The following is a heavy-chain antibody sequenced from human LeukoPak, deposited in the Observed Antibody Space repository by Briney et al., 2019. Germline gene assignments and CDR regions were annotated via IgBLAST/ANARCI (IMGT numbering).Heavy chain of an antibody. D-gene: IGHD6-6*01. V-gene: IGHV3-7*01. CDR3: ARAPSGTRLYYYYYYMDV. Sequence: PGGSLRLSCAASGFSLSRYWMSWVRQAPGKGLEWVANIKEDGSEKYYVDSVKGRFTISRDNAKNSLYLQMNSLRAEDTAVYYCARAPSGTRLYYYYYYMDVWGKGTTVTVSS. J-gene: IGHJ6*03. CDR2: IKEDGSEK. CDR1: GFSLSRYW.